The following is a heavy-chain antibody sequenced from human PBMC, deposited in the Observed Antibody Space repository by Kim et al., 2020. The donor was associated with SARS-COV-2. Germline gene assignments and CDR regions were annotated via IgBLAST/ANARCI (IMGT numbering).Heavy chain of an antibody. V-gene: IGHV4-59*13. D-gene: IGHD1-1*01. CDR1: GGSIRNYY. CDR3: ARDQVQLGENWFDP. Sequence: SETLSLTCTVSGGSIRNYYWTWIRQPPGEGLEWIGYIHYSGSTNYNSSLRSRVTISLDTSKNQFSLKLNSATAADTAVYYCARDQVQLGENWFDPWGQGT. J-gene: IGHJ5*02. CDR2: IHYSGST.